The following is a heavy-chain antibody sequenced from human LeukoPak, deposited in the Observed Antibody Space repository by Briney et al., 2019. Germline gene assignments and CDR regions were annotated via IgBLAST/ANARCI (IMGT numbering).Heavy chain of an antibody. CDR1: GFTFSSYSMN. V-gene: IGHV4-59*05. D-gene: IGHD5-18*01. J-gene: IGHJ4*02. CDR3: ARDQVPLVELWLPEFDY. CDR2: IYYSGST. Sequence: PGGSLRLSCAASGFTFSSYSMNWVRQAPGKGLEWIGSIYYSGSTYYNPSLKSRVTISVDTSKNQFSLKLSSVTAADTAVYYCARDQVPLVELWLPEFDYWGQGTLVTVSS.